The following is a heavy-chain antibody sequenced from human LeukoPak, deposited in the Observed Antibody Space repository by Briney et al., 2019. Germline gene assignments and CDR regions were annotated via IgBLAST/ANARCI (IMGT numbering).Heavy chain of an antibody. CDR1: GFTFDDYA. J-gene: IGHJ3*02. V-gene: IGHV3-9*01. Sequence: GRSLRLSCTASGFTFDDYAMHWVRQAPGKGPEWGSGICWNSGGIVYADSVKGRFTISRDNAKNSLYLQMNSLRAEDTALYYCAKGGIFSTRDAFDIWGQGTLVTVSS. D-gene: IGHD1-26*01. CDR3: AKGGIFSTRDAFDI. CDR2: ICWNSGGI.